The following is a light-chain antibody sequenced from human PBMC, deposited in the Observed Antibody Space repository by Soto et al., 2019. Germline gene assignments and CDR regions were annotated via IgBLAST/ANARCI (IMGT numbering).Light chain of an antibody. J-gene: IGKJ1*01. Sequence: TQMTQSPLSLSTSVGEKIIITCRASRDVGSDVSWYQQKPGQAPKLVIYAASNLYTGVPSRFSGRRSGTEFTLTISSLQPEDFASYYCLQDYGDSWTFGQGTKVEIE. V-gene: IGKV1-6*01. CDR1: RDVGSD. CDR3: LQDYGDSWT. CDR2: AAS.